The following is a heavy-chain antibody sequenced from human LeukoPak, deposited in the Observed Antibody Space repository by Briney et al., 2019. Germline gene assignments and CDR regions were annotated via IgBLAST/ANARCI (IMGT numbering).Heavy chain of an antibody. D-gene: IGHD1-26*01. CDR1: GFTFSDYY. CDR3: AKEGTVGYFDY. CDR2: ISYDGSNK. V-gene: IGHV3-30*18. J-gene: IGHJ4*02. Sequence: PGGSLRLSCAASGFTFSDYYMSWIRQAPGKGLEWVAVISYDGSNKYYADSVKGRFTISRDNSKNTLYLQMNSLRAEDTAVYYCAKEGTVGYFDYWGQGTLVTVSS.